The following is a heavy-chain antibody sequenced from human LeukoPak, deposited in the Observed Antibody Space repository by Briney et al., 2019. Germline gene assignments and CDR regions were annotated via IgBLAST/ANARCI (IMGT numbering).Heavy chain of an antibody. D-gene: IGHD3-22*01. J-gene: IGHJ4*02. CDR1: GGTFSSYA. Sequence: SVKVSCKASGGTFSSYAISWVRQAPGQGLEWMGRIIPIFGTANYAQKFQGRVTITTEESKSKDYMELRRLRDGDTAVYYCARSENYYDSSGYYSASYYFDYWGQGTLVTVSS. CDR3: ARSENYYDSSGYYSASYYFDY. CDR2: IIPIFGTA. V-gene: IGHV1-69*05.